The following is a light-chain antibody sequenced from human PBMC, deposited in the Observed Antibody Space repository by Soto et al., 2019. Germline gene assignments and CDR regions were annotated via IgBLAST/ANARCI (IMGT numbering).Light chain of an antibody. Sequence: EIVLTQSPATLSLSPGERATLSCRASQSVSSDLAWYQQKPGQAPRLFIYGASNRATGIPARFSGSGSGTDFTLTISSLEPEDFAVYYCQQYGSSLFTFGPGTKVDFK. CDR1: QSVSSD. J-gene: IGKJ3*01. V-gene: IGKV3-11*01. CDR2: GAS. CDR3: QQYGSSLFT.